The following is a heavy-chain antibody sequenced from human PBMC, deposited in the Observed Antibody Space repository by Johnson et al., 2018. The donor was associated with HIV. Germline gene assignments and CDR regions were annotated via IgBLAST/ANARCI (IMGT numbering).Heavy chain of an antibody. D-gene: IGHD1-14*01. CDR1: GFTFSSYA. V-gene: IGHV3-30-3*01. Sequence: QVQLVESGGGVVQPGRSLRLSCAASGFTFSSYAMHWVRQAPGKGLEWVASISYDGTNKYYADSVKGRFTISRDNAKNSLYLQMNSLRAEDTAVYYCARDITPHKEGDAFDIWGQGTMVTVSS. CDR2: ISYDGTNK. CDR3: ARDITPHKEGDAFDI. J-gene: IGHJ3*02.